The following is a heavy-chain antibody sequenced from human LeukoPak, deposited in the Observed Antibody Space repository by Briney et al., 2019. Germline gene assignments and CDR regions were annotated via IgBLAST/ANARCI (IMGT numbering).Heavy chain of an antibody. CDR1: GFIVNTNY. CDR2: IYIGGNT. Sequence: GGSLRLSCAASGFIVNTNYMSWLRQAPGKGLEWVSVIYIGGNTFYADSVKGRFSISRDNSKNTLYLQMNSLRAEDTAVYYCARESRGSGSYFDYWGQGTLVTVSS. V-gene: IGHV3-66*01. J-gene: IGHJ4*02. CDR3: ARESRGSGSYFDY. D-gene: IGHD3-10*01.